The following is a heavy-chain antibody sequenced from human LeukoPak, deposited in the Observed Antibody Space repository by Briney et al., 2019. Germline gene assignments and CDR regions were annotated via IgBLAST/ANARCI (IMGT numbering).Heavy chain of an antibody. Sequence: SVKVSCKASGGTFSSYAISWVRQAPGQGLEWMGGIIPIFGTANYAQKFQGRVTITADESTSTACMELSSLRSEDTAVYYCARGRGYYDSSGYYPFDYWGQGTLVTVSS. D-gene: IGHD3-22*01. CDR2: IIPIFGTA. CDR3: ARGRGYYDSSGYYPFDY. CDR1: GGTFSSYA. J-gene: IGHJ4*02. V-gene: IGHV1-69*13.